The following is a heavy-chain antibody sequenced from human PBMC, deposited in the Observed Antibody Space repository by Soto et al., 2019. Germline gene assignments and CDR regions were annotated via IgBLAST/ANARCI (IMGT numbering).Heavy chain of an antibody. J-gene: IGHJ4*02. CDR2: VYYSGST. CDR1: GGSISPYY. CDR3: ARDRHSSGY. D-gene: IGHD6-19*01. V-gene: IGHV4-59*01. Sequence: QVHLQESGPGLVKPSETLSLTCSVSGGSISPYYWSWIRQPPGKGLEWIGYVYYSGSTNYNPSLKSRVTISVVTSNNQFSLKLSSVTAADTAVYYCARDRHSSGYWGQGTLVTVSS.